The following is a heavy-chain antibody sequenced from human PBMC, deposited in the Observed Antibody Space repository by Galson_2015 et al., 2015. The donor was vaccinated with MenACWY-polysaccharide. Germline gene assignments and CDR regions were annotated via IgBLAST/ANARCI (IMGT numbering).Heavy chain of an antibody. Sequence: SLRLRCAASGVTFSSYGMHWVRQAPGKGLEWVAVISYDGSNKYYADSVKGRFPISRDISKNTLYLQMTSLRAEDTAVYYCAREYTETDYWGQGTLVTVSS. CDR3: AREYTETDY. J-gene: IGHJ4*02. V-gene: IGHV3-30*03. CDR2: ISYDGSNK. CDR1: GVTFSSYG. D-gene: IGHD2-2*02.